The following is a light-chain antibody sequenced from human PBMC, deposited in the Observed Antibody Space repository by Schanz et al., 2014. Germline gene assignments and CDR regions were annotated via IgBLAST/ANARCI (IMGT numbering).Light chain of an antibody. CDR3: CSYAGSSTPWV. CDR2: DVS. Sequence: QSVLTQPASVSGSPGQSITISCTGTSSDLGGYNYVSWYQQYPGKAPKLIIYDVSNRPSGVSNRFSGSKSGNTASLTISGLQAEDEADYYCCSYAGSSTPWVFGGGTKLTVL. V-gene: IGLV2-14*01. J-gene: IGLJ3*02. CDR1: SSDLGGYNY.